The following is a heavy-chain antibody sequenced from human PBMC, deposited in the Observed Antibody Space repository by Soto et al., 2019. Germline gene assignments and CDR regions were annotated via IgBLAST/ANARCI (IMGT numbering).Heavy chain of an antibody. D-gene: IGHD2-15*01. V-gene: IGHV4-34*01. CDR2: INHSGST. CDR1: GGSFSGYY. J-gene: IGHJ4*02. Sequence: QVQLQQWGAGLLKPSETLSLTCAVYGGSFSGYYWSWIRQPPGKGLEWIGEINHSGSTNYNPSLKSRVTISVDTSKNQFYLQLSSVSAADTAVYYCARRCSGGSCYSRARAPFDYWGQGTLVTVSS. CDR3: ARRCSGGSCYSRARAPFDY.